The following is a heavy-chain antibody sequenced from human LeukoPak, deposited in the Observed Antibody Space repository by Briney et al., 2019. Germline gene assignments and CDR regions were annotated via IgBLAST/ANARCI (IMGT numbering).Heavy chain of an antibody. D-gene: IGHD2-2*02. CDR3: ARSLSCSSSSCYREPFDY. J-gene: IGHJ4*02. CDR1: GYTFTSYD. V-gene: IGHV1-8*03. CDR2: MNPNSGNA. Sequence: ASVKVSCXASGYTFTSYDINWVRQANGQGLEWMEWMNPNSGNAGYAQKFQGRVTITRNTSISTAYMELSSLRSEDTAVYYCARSLSCSSSSCYREPFDYWGQGTLVTVSS.